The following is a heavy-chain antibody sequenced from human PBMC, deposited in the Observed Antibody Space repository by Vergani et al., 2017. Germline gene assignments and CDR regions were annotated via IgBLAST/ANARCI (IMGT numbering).Heavy chain of an antibody. CDR2: IYYSGST. J-gene: IGHJ3*02. CDR3: ARRTDIVATIDNAFDI. V-gene: IGHV4-39*01. D-gene: IGHD5-12*01. Sequence: QLQLQESGPGLVKPSETLSLTCTVSGGSISSSSYYWGWIRQPPGKGLEWIGSIYYSGSTYYNPSLKSRVTISVDTSKNQFSLKLSSVTAADTAVYYCARRTDIVATIDNAFDIWGQGTMVTVSS. CDR1: GGSISSSSYY.